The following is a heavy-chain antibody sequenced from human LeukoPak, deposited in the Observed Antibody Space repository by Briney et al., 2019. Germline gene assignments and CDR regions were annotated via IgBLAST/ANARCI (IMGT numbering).Heavy chain of an antibody. D-gene: IGHD2-2*01. CDR2: ISYDGSNK. J-gene: IGHJ6*03. Sequence: GGSLRLSCAASGFTFSSYAMHWVRQAPGKGLEWVAVISYDGSNKYYADSVKGRFTISRDNSKNTLYLQMSSLRAEDTAVYYCAKDKSTNYYYYMDVWGKGTTVTISS. CDR1: GFTFSSYA. V-gene: IGHV3-30*04. CDR3: AKDKSTNYYYYMDV.